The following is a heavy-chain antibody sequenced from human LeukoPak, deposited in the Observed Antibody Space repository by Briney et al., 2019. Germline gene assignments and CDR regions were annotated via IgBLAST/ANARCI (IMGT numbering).Heavy chain of an antibody. CDR2: IIPIFGTA. CDR3: ARDKVRVSWFDP. D-gene: IGHD3-22*01. Sequence: SVKVSCKASVGTFSSYAISWVRQAPGPELEWMGRIIPIFGTANYAQKYQGRVTMTTDDSTSTAYMGLNSLRSEDTAVYYCARDKVRVSWFDPWGQGTLVTVSS. CDR1: VGTFSSYA. J-gene: IGHJ5*02. V-gene: IGHV1-69*05.